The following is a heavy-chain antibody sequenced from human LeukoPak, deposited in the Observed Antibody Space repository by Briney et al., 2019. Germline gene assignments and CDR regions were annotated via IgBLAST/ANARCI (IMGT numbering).Heavy chain of an antibody. CDR3: ARAYYDSTIFDY. J-gene: IGHJ4*02. Sequence: SETLSLTCTVYGGSFSGYYWSWIRQSPEKGLEWIGEINLSGGTNYNPSLKSRVTISVDTSKNQFSLKLSSVTAADTAVYYCARAYYDSTIFDYWGQGTLVTVSS. V-gene: IGHV4-34*01. CDR1: GGSFSGYY. D-gene: IGHD3-22*01. CDR2: INLSGGT.